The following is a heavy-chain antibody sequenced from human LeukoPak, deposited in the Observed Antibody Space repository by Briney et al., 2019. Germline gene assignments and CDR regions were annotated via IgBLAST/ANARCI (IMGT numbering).Heavy chain of an antibody. Sequence: PGRSLRLSCAASGFTFSSYAMHWVRQAPGKGLEWVAVISYDGSNKYYADSVKGRFTISRDNSKNTLYLQMNSPRAEDTAVYYCARDGGYCSGGSCYYWFDPWGQGTLVTVSS. CDR1: GFTFSSYA. CDR3: ARDGGYCSGGSCYYWFDP. J-gene: IGHJ5*02. D-gene: IGHD2-15*01. V-gene: IGHV3-30-3*01. CDR2: ISYDGSNK.